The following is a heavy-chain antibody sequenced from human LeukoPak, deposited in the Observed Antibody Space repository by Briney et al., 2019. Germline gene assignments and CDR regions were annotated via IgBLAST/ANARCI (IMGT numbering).Heavy chain of an antibody. CDR2: IYSGGST. CDR3: AIYSSSWKYLDY. Sequence: GGSLRLSCAASGFTVSSNYMSWVRQAPGKGLEWVSLIYSGGSTYYADSVKGRFTISRDVSKNTVYLQMNSLRVEDTALYYCAIYSSSWKYLDYWGQGNLVTVSS. D-gene: IGHD6-13*01. J-gene: IGHJ4*02. CDR1: GFTVSSNY. V-gene: IGHV3-66*01.